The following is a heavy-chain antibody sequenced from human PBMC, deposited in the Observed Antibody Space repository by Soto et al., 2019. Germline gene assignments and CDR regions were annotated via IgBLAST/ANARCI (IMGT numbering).Heavy chain of an antibody. CDR3: AKASMILGYPPRGKYFDY. D-gene: IGHD3-16*01. Sequence: PGXSLRLSCAASGFTFSSYALSWFRQAPVNVLAWVSAISGSGGSTYYADSVKGRFTISRDNSKNTLYLQMNSLRAEDTAVYYCAKASMILGYPPRGKYFDYWGQGTLVTVSS. V-gene: IGHV3-23*01. J-gene: IGHJ4*02. CDR2: ISGSGGST. CDR1: GFTFSSYA.